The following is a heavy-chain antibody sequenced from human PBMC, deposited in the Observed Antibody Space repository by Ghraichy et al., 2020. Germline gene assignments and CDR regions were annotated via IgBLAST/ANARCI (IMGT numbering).Heavy chain of an antibody. Sequence: GGSLRLSCAASGFTFSDYYMSWIRQAPGKGLEWVSYISSSSSYTNYADSVKGRFTISRDNAKNSLYLQMNSLRAEDTAVYYCARSWGRRGVVYGLFDYWGQGTLVTVSS. CDR1: GFTFSDYY. CDR3: ARSWGRRGVVYGLFDY. CDR2: ISSSSSYT. D-gene: IGHD2-8*02. V-gene: IGHV3-11*06. J-gene: IGHJ4*02.